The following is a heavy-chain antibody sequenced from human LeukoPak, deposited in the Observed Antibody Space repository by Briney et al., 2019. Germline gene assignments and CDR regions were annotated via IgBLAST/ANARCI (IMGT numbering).Heavy chain of an antibody. Sequence: ASVKVSCKASGYTFTGYYMHWVRQAPGQGLEWMGRINPNSGGTNYAQKFQGRVTMTRDTSISTAYMELSRLRSDDTAVYYCARAPALYSSCWYRRSSGMDVWGQGTTVTVSS. CDR3: ARAPALYSSCWYRRSSGMDV. CDR2: INPNSGGT. J-gene: IGHJ6*02. CDR1: GYTFTGYY. D-gene: IGHD6-13*01. V-gene: IGHV1-2*06.